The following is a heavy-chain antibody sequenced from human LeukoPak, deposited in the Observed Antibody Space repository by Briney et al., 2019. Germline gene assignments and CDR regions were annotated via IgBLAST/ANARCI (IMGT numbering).Heavy chain of an antibody. J-gene: IGHJ4*02. D-gene: IGHD4-23*01. CDR2: ITNGAAGT. Sequence: GWSLRLFCAASGFTFSNYAMTWVRQAPGQGLEWVSTITNGAAGTFYADSVKGRFTISGDNSKNTVYLQMNSLRAEDTAVYCAKAVECGGLFDYWGQGTLVTVSS. CDR1: GFTFSNYA. V-gene: IGHV3-23*01. CDR3: AKAVECGGLFDY.